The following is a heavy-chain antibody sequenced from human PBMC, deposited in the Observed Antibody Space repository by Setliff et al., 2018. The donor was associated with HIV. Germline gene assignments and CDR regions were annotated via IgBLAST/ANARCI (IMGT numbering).Heavy chain of an antibody. D-gene: IGHD3-16*01. CDR2: ISSSSSYI. CDR1: GFTFSSYS. V-gene: IGHV3-21*01. CDR3: ANLWELGA. J-gene: IGHJ5*02. Sequence: SLRLSCAASGFTFSSYSMNWVRQAPGKGLEWVSSISSSSSYIYYADSVKGRFTISRDNAKNSLYLQMNSLRAEDSAVYYCANLWELGAWGQGTLVTVSS.